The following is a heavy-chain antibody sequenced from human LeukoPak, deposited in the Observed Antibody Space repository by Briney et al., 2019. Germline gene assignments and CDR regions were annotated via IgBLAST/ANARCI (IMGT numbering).Heavy chain of an antibody. J-gene: IGHJ3*02. CDR1: GFTFSSYA. CDR3: ARNYDFWSGYSPERAFDI. Sequence: GGSLRLSCAASGFTFSSYAMHWVRQAPGKGLEYVSAISSNGGSTYYANSVKGRFTISRDNSKNTLYLQMGSLRAEDMAVYYCARNYDFWSGYSPERAFDIWGQGTMVTVSS. D-gene: IGHD3-3*01. V-gene: IGHV3-64*01. CDR2: ISSNGGST.